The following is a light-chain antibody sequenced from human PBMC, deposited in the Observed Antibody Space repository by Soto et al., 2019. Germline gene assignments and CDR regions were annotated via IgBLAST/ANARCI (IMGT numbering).Light chain of an antibody. Sequence: LSASIGDSVTITCRASQTIIGYLNWYQQKPGKAPRLLINAASNLQSGVPSRFSGSGSETDFTLTISSLHPEDFATYYCQQSYTTVWTFGQGTKVDIK. J-gene: IGKJ1*01. CDR1: QTIIGY. CDR3: QQSYTTVWT. CDR2: AAS. V-gene: IGKV1-39*01.